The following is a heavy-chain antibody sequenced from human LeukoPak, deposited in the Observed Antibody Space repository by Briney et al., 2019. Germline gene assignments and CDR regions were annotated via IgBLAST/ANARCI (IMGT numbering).Heavy chain of an antibody. Sequence: GGCLRLSCAASGFTFSSYAMSWVRQAPGKGLELVSAVTSTGVGTYYARSVKGRFTISRDNSKNTLYLQMNSLRAEDTAVYYCIMVRPRPDVWGQGTMVTVSS. J-gene: IGHJ6*02. V-gene: IGHV3-23*01. CDR2: VTSTGVGT. CDR1: GFTFSSYA. CDR3: IMVRPRPDV. D-gene: IGHD3-10*01.